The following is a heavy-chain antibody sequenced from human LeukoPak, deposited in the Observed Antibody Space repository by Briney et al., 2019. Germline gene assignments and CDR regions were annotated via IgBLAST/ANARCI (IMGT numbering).Heavy chain of an antibody. V-gene: IGHV4-30-2*01. CDR3: ARLGATGSGDFDY. D-gene: IGHD1-26*01. CDR2: IYHSGST. Sequence: SETLSLTCTVSGGSISSGGYYWSWIRQPPGKGLEWIGYIYHSGSTYYNPSLKSRVTISVDRSKNQFSLKLSSVTAADTAVYYCARLGATGSGDFDYWGQGTLVTVSS. J-gene: IGHJ4*02. CDR1: GGSISSGGYY.